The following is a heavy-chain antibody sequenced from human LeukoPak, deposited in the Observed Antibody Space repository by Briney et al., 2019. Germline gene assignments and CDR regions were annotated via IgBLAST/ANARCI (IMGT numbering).Heavy chain of an antibody. V-gene: IGHV4-61*01. D-gene: IGHD2-2*01. J-gene: IGHJ5*02. Sequence: SETLSLTCTVSGGSVSSGLHCWNWIRQPPGKGLEWIGYIYYRGSPDYNPSLKSRVTMSVDTSKNQFSLKLRSVTAADTAVYYCARDSHFCSGISCDLGWFDPWGQGTLVTVSS. CDR2: IYYRGSP. CDR1: GGSVSSGLHC. CDR3: ARDSHFCSGISCDLGWFDP.